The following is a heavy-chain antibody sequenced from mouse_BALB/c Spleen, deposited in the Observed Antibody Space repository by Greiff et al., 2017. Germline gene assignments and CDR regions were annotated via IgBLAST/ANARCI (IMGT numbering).Heavy chain of an antibody. Sequence: EVKLVESGGGLVQPGGSMKLSCVASGFTFSNYWMNWVRQSPEKGLEWVAEIRLKSNNYATHYAESVKGRFTISRDDSKSSVYLQMNNLRAEDTGIYYCTRDWDARFAYWGQGTLVTVSA. CDR3: TRDWDARFAY. CDR2: IRLKSNNYAT. J-gene: IGHJ3*01. V-gene: IGHV6-6*02. D-gene: IGHD4-1*01. CDR1: GFTFSNYW.